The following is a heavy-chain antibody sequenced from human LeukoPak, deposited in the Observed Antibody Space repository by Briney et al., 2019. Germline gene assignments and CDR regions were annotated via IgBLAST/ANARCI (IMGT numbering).Heavy chain of an antibody. CDR3: AKSGSAAAGTAKFDY. Sequence: GGSLRLSCATSGFTFSGFDMTWVRQAPGKGLEWVSAISGSGGSTYYADSVKGRFTISRDNSKNTLYLQMNSLRAEDTAVYYCAKSGSAAAGTAKFDYWGQGTLVTVSS. D-gene: IGHD6-13*01. CDR1: GFTFSGFD. V-gene: IGHV3-23*01. CDR2: ISGSGGST. J-gene: IGHJ4*02.